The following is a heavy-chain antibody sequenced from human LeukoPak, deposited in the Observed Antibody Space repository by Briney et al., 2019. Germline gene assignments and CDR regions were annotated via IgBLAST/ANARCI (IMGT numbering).Heavy chain of an antibody. D-gene: IGHD6-13*01. CDR2: ISGSGGST. Sequence: GGSLRLSCAASGFTFSSYAMSWVRQAPGKGLEWVSAISGSGGSTYYADSVKGRFTISRDNSKNTLYLQMNSLRAEDTAVYFCAKDDPGYSSSPHESWGQGTLVTVSS. CDR1: GFTFSSYA. V-gene: IGHV3-23*01. CDR3: AKDDPGYSSSPHES. J-gene: IGHJ5*02.